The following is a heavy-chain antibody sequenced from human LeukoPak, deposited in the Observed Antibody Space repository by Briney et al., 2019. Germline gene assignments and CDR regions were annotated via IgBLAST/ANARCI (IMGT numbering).Heavy chain of an antibody. D-gene: IGHD2-21*01. Sequence: SETLSLTCTVSGGSISSYYWSWIRQPPGKGLEWIGYIYYSGSTNYNPSLKSRVTISVDTSENQFSLKLSSVTAADTAVYYCARGAVVIALSFDIWGQGTMVTVSS. J-gene: IGHJ3*02. CDR3: ARGAVVIALSFDI. CDR2: IYYSGST. V-gene: IGHV4-59*01. CDR1: GGSISSYY.